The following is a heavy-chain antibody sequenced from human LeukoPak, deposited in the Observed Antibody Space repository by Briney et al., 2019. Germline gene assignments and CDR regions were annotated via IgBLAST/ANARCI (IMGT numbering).Heavy chain of an antibody. J-gene: IGHJ4*02. CDR2: ISGSGGST. CDR3: AKDGEYYGSGSYSDY. V-gene: IGHV3-23*01. CDR1: GFTFSSYA. Sequence: PGGSLRLSCAAYGFTFSSYAMSWVRQAPGKGLEWVSAISGSGGSTYYADSVKGRFTISRDNSKNTLYLQMNSLRAEDTAVYYCAKDGEYYGSGSYSDYWGQGTLVTVSS. D-gene: IGHD3-10*01.